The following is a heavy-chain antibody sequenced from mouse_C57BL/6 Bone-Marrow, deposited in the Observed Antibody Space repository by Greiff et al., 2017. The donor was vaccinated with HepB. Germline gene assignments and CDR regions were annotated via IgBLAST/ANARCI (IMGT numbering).Heavy chain of an antibody. CDR3: TRETTVVANYFDY. Sequence: EVQGVESGEGLVKPGGSLKLSCAASGFTFSSYAMSWVRQTPEKRLEWVAYISSGGDYIYYADTVKGRVTISRDNARNTLYLQMSSLKSEDTSMYYCTRETTVVANYFDYWGQGTTLTVSS. D-gene: IGHD1-1*01. CDR1: GFTFSSYA. CDR2: ISSGGDYI. V-gene: IGHV5-9-1*02. J-gene: IGHJ2*01.